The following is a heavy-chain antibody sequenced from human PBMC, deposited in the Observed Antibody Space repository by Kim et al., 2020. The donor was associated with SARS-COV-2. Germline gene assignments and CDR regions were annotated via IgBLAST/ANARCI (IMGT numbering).Heavy chain of an antibody. J-gene: IGHJ3*02. CDR2: VYYSGSA. V-gene: IGHV4-31*03. D-gene: IGHD3-10*01. Sequence: SETLSLTCTVSGGSISSDGYYWTWILHHPGKGLEWIGYVYYSGSAYYNPSLKSRVTISVDTSKNQFSLKLNSVTAADTAVYYCSRYYFGTGSQRSAFDIWGQGTMVTVSS. CDR1: GGSISSDGYY. CDR3: SRYYFGTGSQRSAFDI.